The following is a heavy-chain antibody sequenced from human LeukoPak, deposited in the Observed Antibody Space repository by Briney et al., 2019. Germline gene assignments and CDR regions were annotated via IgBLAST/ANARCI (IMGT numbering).Heavy chain of an antibody. J-gene: IGHJ4*02. CDR1: GFTFSTYA. Sequence: GGSLRLSCAASGFTFSTYAMTWVRRAPGKGLEWVSAISGSGANTYYADSVKGRFTISRDNSKNTLYLQMNSLRAEDTAVYYCARTQTEYSYGHPYCFDYWGQGTLVTVSS. V-gene: IGHV3-23*01. CDR3: ARTQTEYSYGHPYCFDY. CDR2: ISGSGANT. D-gene: IGHD5-18*01.